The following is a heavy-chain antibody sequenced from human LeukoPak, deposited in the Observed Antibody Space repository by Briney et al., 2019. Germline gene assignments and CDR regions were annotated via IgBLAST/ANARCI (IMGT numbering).Heavy chain of an antibody. CDR3: TRSLDY. CDR1: GFTFSDYW. D-gene: IGHD6-19*01. CDR2: IKPDGSEI. V-gene: IGHV3-7*02. Sequence: GGSLRLSCAASGFTFSDYWMDWARQAPGKGLEWVANIKPDGSEIYYVDAAKGRFTISRDNAKNSLYLQMNSLRAEDTAVYYCTRSLDYWGQGTLVTVS. J-gene: IGHJ4*02.